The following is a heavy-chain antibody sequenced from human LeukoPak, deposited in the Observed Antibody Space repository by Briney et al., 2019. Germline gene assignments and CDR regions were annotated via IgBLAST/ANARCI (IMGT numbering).Heavy chain of an antibody. J-gene: IGHJ4*02. V-gene: IGHV1-8*01. CDR2: MSPNNGDT. CDR3: ARQTSDHHTTPLYY. CDR1: GYTFTNYD. D-gene: IGHD3-16*02. Sequence: GASVKVSCKTSGYTFTNYDINWVRQATGQGLEWLGWMSPNNGDTGYAQKFQGRVTMTRDTSTNTAYMELRGLTSEDTAVYYCARQTSDHHTTPLYYWGQGTLVTVSS.